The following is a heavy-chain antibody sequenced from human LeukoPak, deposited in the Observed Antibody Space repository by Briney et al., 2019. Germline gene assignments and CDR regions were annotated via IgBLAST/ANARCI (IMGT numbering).Heavy chain of an antibody. D-gene: IGHD6-19*01. CDR1: GFTFSSYG. CDR2: IWYDGSNK. Sequence: GGSLRLSCAASGFTFSSYGMHWVRQAPGKGLEWVAVIWYDGSNKYYADSVKGRFTISSDNSKNTLYLQMNSLRAEDTAVYYCARGGRQWLAPYNWFDPWGQGTLVTVSS. CDR3: ARGGRQWLAPYNWFDP. J-gene: IGHJ5*02. V-gene: IGHV3-33*01.